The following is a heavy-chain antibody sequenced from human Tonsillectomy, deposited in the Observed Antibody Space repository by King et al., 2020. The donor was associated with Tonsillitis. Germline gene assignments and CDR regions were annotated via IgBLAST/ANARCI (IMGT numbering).Heavy chain of an antibody. J-gene: IGHJ4*02. CDR3: ARSGSGHQVFDY. V-gene: IGHV4-30-2*01. Sequence: LQLQESGSGLVKPSQTLSLTCAISGGSISSGGYSWSWIRQPPGKGLEWIGYIYHSGSTYYNPSLKSRITMSVDRSKNQFSLKLSSVTAADTAVYYCARSGSGHQVFDYWGQGTLLTVPS. CDR2: IYHSGST. CDR1: GGSISSGGYS. D-gene: IGHD2-15*01.